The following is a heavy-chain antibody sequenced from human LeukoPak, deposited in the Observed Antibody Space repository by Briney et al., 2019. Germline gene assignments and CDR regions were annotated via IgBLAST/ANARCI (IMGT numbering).Heavy chain of an antibody. V-gene: IGHV1-69*05. J-gene: IGHJ4*02. Sequence: SVKVSCKASGGTFSSYAISWVRQAPGQGLEWMGRIIPIFGTANYAQKFQGRVTITTDESTSTAYMELSSLRSEDTAVYYCASSYVSYYDSSGYEVPIDHWGQGTLVTVSS. CDR1: GGTFSSYA. CDR3: ASSYVSYYDSSGYEVPIDH. CDR2: IIPIFGTA. D-gene: IGHD3-22*01.